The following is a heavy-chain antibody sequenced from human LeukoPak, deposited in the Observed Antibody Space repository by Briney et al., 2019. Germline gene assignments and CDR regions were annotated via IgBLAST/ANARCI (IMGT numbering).Heavy chain of an antibody. CDR1: GFTVTSNY. CDR3: AELGITMIGGV. D-gene: IGHD3-10*02. J-gene: IGHJ6*04. CDR2: IYAGGST. V-gene: IGHV3-53*01. Sequence: GGSLRLSCVASGFTVTSNYMSWVRQAPGKGLEWVSAIYAGGSTYYADSVKGRFTIFRDNAKNSLYPQMNSLRAEDTAVYYCAELGITMIGGVWGKGTTVTISS.